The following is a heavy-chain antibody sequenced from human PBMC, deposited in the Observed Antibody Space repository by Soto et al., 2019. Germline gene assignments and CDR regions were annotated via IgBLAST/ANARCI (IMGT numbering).Heavy chain of an antibody. V-gene: IGHV4-61*08. J-gene: IGHJ6*02. CDR3: ARAPVAVADYYYYYGMDV. Sequence: SETLSLTCTVSGGSVNSGGYYWSWIRQPPGKGLDFIGYIYYDGSTNYSPSLKSRVTILVDTSKNQFSLKVSSVTAADTAVYYFARAPVAVADYYYYYGMDVWGQGTTVTVSS. CDR2: IYYDGST. CDR1: GGSVNSGGYY. D-gene: IGHD6-19*01.